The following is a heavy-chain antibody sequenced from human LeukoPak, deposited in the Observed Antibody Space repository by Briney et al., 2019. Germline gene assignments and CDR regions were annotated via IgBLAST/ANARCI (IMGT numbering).Heavy chain of an antibody. Sequence: ASVKVSCKASGYTFTGYYMHWVRQAPGQGLEWMGWINPNSGGTNYAQKFQGRVTMTRDTSISTAYMELSRLRSDDTAVYYCARVVPAAIYPYDAFDIWGQGTMVTVSS. CDR3: ARVVPAAIYPYDAFDI. CDR2: INPNSGGT. V-gene: IGHV1-2*02. CDR1: GYTFTGYY. J-gene: IGHJ3*02. D-gene: IGHD2-2*02.